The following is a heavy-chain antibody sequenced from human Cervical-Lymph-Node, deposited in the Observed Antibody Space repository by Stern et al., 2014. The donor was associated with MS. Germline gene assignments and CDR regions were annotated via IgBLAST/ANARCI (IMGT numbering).Heavy chain of an antibody. J-gene: IGHJ6*02. Sequence: EEQLVESGGGLVQPGGSLRLSCAASGFTFSSYWMHWVRQAPGKGLVWVSRINSDGNTTSYADSVKGRFTISRDNAKNTLYLQMNSLRAEDTAVYYCARAGLPYYYYYGMDVWGQGTTVTVSS. CDR3: ARAGLPYYYYYGMDV. CDR1: GFTFSSYW. D-gene: IGHD5/OR15-5a*01. V-gene: IGHV3-74*01. CDR2: INSDGNTT.